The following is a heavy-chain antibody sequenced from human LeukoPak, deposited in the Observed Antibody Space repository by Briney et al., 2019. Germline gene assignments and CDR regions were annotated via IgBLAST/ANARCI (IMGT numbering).Heavy chain of an antibody. CDR3: ARGIVVVVGASEHFDY. Sequence: PGGSLRLSCVASGFTFSTYWMNWVRQAPGKGLQRVGTISPDGSDKYYVDSVNGRFTISRDNAKTSLYLQINRLRADDTDLYFCARGIVVVVGASEHFDYWRQRTLTTVSS. D-gene: IGHD2-15*01. J-gene: IGHJ4*02. CDR1: GFTFSTYW. V-gene: IGHV3-7*01. CDR2: ISPDGSDK.